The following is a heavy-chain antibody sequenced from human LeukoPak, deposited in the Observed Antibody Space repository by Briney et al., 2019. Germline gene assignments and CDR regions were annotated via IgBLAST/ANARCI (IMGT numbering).Heavy chain of an antibody. CDR3: ARVGVTAATADY. Sequence: ASVKVSCKASGYTFTSYFMHWMRQAPGQGPEWMGIINPRGGSTDYSQKFQDRVSMSSDTSTSTVYMELSSLRSEDTAVYFCARVGVTAATADYWGQGTLVTVSS. J-gene: IGHJ4*02. CDR2: INPRGGST. CDR1: GYTFTSYF. V-gene: IGHV1-46*01. D-gene: IGHD6-25*01.